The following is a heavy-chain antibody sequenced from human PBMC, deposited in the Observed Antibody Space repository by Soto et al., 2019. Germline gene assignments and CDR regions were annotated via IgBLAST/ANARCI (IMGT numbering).Heavy chain of an antibody. CDR3: ARACSGGSCYHY. Sequence: TGGSLRLSCAASGFTFTNYAMHWVRQAPGKGLEWVAVIWHDGTTEYYGESVKGRFTISRDNSRNTVYLQMNSLRAEDTAVYYCARACSGGSCYHYWGQGTLVTVSS. V-gene: IGHV3-33*01. CDR1: GFTFTNYA. J-gene: IGHJ4*02. CDR2: IWHDGTTE. D-gene: IGHD2-15*01.